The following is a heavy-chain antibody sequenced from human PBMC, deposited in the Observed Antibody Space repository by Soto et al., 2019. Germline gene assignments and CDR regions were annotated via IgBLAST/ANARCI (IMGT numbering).Heavy chain of an antibody. CDR1: GFTFSSYA. D-gene: IGHD1-1*01. J-gene: IGHJ2*01. CDR3: AKVKGTSAGWYLDL. CDR2: ISGSGGST. Sequence: EVQLLESGGGLVQPGGSLRLSCAASGFTFSSYAMSWVRQAPGKGLEWVSGISGSGGSTYYADSVKGRFTISRDNSKNTLYLQMNSLRAEDTAVYHWAKVKGTSAGWYLDLWGRGTLVTVSS. V-gene: IGHV3-23*01.